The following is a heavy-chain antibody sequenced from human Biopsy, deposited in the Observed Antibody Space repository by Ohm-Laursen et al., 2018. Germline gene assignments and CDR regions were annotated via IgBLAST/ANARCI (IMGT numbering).Heavy chain of an antibody. CDR3: ARVAGGYAYYYGMDV. Sequence: PSETLSLTCAVSGYSVTNDYYWGWIRQPPGKGLEWIGNIYYDGITYYNPSLKSRVAMSVDTSKNQFSLRLTSVTAADTAVYYRARVAGGYAYYYGMDVWGQGTTAIVSS. D-gene: IGHD5-12*01. CDR2: IYYDGIT. CDR1: GYSVTNDYY. V-gene: IGHV4-38-2*01. J-gene: IGHJ6*02.